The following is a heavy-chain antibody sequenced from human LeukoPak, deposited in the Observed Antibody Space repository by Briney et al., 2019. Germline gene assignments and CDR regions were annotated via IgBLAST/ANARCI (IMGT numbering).Heavy chain of an antibody. CDR2: IYYSGST. Sequence: PSQTLSLTCTVSGGSISSGDYYWSWIRQPPGKGLEWIGYIYYSGSTYYNPSLKSRVTISVDTSKNQFSLKLSSVTAADTAVYYCARERYDTGGLDYWGQGTLVTVSS. V-gene: IGHV4-30-4*01. J-gene: IGHJ4*02. CDR1: GGSISSGDYY. D-gene: IGHD3-22*01. CDR3: ARERYDTGGLDY.